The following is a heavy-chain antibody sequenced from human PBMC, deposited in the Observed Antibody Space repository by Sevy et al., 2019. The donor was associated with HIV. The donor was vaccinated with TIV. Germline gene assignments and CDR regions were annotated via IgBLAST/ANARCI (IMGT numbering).Heavy chain of an antibody. CDR3: ARDRGWGPDTIYSYGMDV. Sequence: ASVKVSCKASGYTFTNYYIHWVRQAPGHGLEGMGVINPGGGSPRYAQRFKGRVTMTRDTSTSTLYMDLSSLRSEDTAVYYCARDRGWGPDTIYSYGMDVGGKGTTVTVSS. V-gene: IGHV1-46*01. J-gene: IGHJ6*04. CDR2: INPGGGSP. D-gene: IGHD3-16*01. CDR1: GYTFTNYY.